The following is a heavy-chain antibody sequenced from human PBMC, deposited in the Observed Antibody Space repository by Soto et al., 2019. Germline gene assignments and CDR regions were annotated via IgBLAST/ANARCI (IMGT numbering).Heavy chain of an antibody. V-gene: IGHV4-4*02. D-gene: IGHD1-1*01. CDR1: GGSISSSNW. Sequence: PSETLSLTCAVSGGSISSSNWWSWVRQPPGKGLEWIGEIYYSGSTYYNPSLKSRVTISVDTSKNQFSLKLSSVTAADTAVYYCARHVTLENTFPKTGMFDPWGQGTLVTVSS. CDR3: ARHVTLENTFPKTGMFDP. CDR2: IYYSGST. J-gene: IGHJ5*02.